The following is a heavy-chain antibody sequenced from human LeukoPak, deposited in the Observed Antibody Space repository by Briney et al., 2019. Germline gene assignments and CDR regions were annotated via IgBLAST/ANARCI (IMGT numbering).Heavy chain of an antibody. D-gene: IGHD3-22*01. CDR3: ARDVPYYYGSSGPDAFDI. CDR2: INPSGGST. CDR1: GYTFTSYY. Sequence: ASVKVSCKASGYTFTSYYMHWVRQAPGQGLEWMGIINPSGGSTSYAQKFQGRVTMTRDTSTSTVYMELSSLRSEDTAVYYCARDVPYYYGSSGPDAFDIWGQGTMVTVSS. V-gene: IGHV1-46*01. J-gene: IGHJ3*02.